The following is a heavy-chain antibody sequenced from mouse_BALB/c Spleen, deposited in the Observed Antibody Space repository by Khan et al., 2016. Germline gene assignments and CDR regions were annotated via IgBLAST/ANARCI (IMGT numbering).Heavy chain of an antibody. CDR3: ARTDRRGYFDY. CDR2: ILPGSGST. CDR1: GYTFSSYW. J-gene: IGHJ2*01. Sequence: QVQLQQSGAELMKPGASVKISCKATGYTFSSYWIEWVKQRPGHGLEWIGEILPGSGSTYYNEKFRGKATFTADTSSNTAHMQLSSLTSEDSAVHYCARTDRRGYFDYWGQGTTLTVSS. V-gene: IGHV1-9*01.